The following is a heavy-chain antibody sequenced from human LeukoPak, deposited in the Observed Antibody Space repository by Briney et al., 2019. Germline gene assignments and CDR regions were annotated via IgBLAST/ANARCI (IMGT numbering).Heavy chain of an antibody. J-gene: IGHJ4*02. CDR1: GFTFSSYW. Sequence: PGGSLRLSCAASGFTFSSYWMNWVRQAPGTGLVWVSRINSDEISTSYADSVKGRFTISRANAKNSLYLQRNSLRAEDTAVYYVSRAGQEWFGELGFDQWGQGTLVIVSS. V-gene: IGHV3-74*01. D-gene: IGHD3-10*01. CDR3: SRAGQEWFGELGFDQ. CDR2: INSDEIST.